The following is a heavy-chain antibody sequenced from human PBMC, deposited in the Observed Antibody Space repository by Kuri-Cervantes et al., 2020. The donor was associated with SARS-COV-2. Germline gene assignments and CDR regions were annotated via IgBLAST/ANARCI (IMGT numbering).Heavy chain of an antibody. J-gene: IGHJ4*02. CDR2: IYYSGST. CDR3: ARQYCTNGVCYTPFDY. D-gene: IGHD2-8*01. Sequence: SETLSLTCTVSGGSISSSSYYWGWIRQPPGKGLEWIGSIYYSGSTYYNPPLKSRVTISVDTSKNQFSLKLSSVTAADTAVYYCARQYCTNGVCYTPFDYWGQGTLVTVSS. V-gene: IGHV4-39*01. CDR1: GGSISSSSYY.